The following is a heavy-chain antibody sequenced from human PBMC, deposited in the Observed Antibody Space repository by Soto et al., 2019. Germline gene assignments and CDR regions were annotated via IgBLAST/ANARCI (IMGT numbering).Heavy chain of an antibody. CDR1: GGSISSYH. V-gene: IGHV4-59*01. J-gene: IGHJ4*02. Sequence: QVQLQESGPGLVKPSETLSLTCTVSGGSISSYHWNWIRQPPGKGLEWIGYIYYSGSTDYNPSLKSRVTISVDTSKNQFSLKLSSVTAADTAVYYCARGSTYYYGSGSYGHFDNWGQGTLVTVSS. CDR2: IYYSGST. CDR3: ARGSTYYYGSGSYGHFDN. D-gene: IGHD3-10*01.